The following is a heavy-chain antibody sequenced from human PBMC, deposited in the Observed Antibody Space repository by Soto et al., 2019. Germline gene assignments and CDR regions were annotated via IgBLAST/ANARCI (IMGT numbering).Heavy chain of an antibody. J-gene: IGHJ5*02. V-gene: IGHV1-18*01. CDR1: GYTFTSYG. CDR3: ARLVAAGHGWFDP. Sequence: ASVKVSCKGSGYTFTSYGISWVRQAPGQGLEWMGRISVYNANTDYAQKLQGRVTMTTDTSTSTAYMELRSLRSDDTAVYYCARLVAAGHGWFDPWGQGTLVTVSS. CDR2: ISVYNANT. D-gene: IGHD6-13*01.